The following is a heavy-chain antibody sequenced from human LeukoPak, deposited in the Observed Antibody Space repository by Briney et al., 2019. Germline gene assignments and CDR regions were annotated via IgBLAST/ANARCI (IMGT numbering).Heavy chain of an antibody. J-gene: IGHJ4*02. Sequence: PGGSLRLSCAASGFTSSSYGMHWVRQAPGKGLEWVAVISYDGSNKYYADSVKGRFTISRDNSKNTLYLQMNSLRAEDTAVYYCARDKFGGTDYWGQGTLVTVSS. D-gene: IGHD3-16*01. CDR2: ISYDGSNK. CDR3: ARDKFGGTDY. CDR1: GFTSSSYG. V-gene: IGHV3-30*03.